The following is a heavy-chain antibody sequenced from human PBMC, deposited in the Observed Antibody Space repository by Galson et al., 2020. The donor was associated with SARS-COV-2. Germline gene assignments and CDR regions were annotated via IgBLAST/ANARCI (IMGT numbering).Heavy chain of an antibody. Sequence: GGSLRISCAAYGFTFSTYWMSWVRQAPGKGPDWVSNIKQAGREKYYVESVKGRFTISRDNAKNSLYLQMNRLRAEDTAVYYCARNQDSSGYYYEIDFWGQGTLVTVSS. CDR3: ARNQDSSGYYYEIDF. CDR2: IKQAGREK. J-gene: IGHJ4*02. D-gene: IGHD3-22*01. V-gene: IGHV3-7*01. CDR1: GFTFSTYW.